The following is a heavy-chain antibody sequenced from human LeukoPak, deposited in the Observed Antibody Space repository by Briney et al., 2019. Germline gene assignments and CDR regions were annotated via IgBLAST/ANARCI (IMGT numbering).Heavy chain of an antibody. Sequence: SETLSLTCTVSGYSISSGYYWGWIRQPPGKGLEWIGSIYHSGSTYYNPSLKSRVTISVDTSKNQFSLTLNSVTAADTAVYYCARVYYSNSYDYWYFDLWGRGTLVTVSS. D-gene: IGHD6-13*01. J-gene: IGHJ2*01. CDR1: GYSISSGYY. V-gene: IGHV4-38-2*02. CDR3: ARVYYSNSYDYWYFDL. CDR2: IYHSGST.